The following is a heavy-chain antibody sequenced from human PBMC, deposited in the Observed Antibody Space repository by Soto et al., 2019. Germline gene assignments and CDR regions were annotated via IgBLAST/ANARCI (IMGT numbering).Heavy chain of an antibody. Sequence: ASVKVSCKASGYTFTSYDINWVRQATGQGLEGRGWRNPNSGNTGYAQKFQRRVTMTWNTSISTAYMELSSMSSEDTAVYYCARGKGAEIAASRDSRRHYSGMDVWGQGTTVTVSS. CDR2: RNPNSGNT. V-gene: IGHV1-8*01. J-gene: IGHJ6*02. D-gene: IGHD6-6*01. CDR1: GYTFTSYD. CDR3: ARGKGAEIAASRDSRRHYSGMDV.